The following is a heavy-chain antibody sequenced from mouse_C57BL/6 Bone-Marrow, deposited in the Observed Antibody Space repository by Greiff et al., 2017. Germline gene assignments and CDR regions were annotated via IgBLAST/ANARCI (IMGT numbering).Heavy chain of an antibody. CDR1: GYTFTSYG. V-gene: IGHV1-81*01. J-gene: IGHJ1*03. CDR2: IYPRSGNT. Sequence: QVQLQQSGAELARPGASVKLSCKASGYTFTSYGISWVKQRTGQGLEWIGEIYPRSGNTYYNEKFKGKATLTADKSSSKAYMELRSLTSEDSAVSFCARLGLPWYFDVWGTGTTVTVSS. CDR3: ARLGLPWYFDV. D-gene: IGHD2-2*01.